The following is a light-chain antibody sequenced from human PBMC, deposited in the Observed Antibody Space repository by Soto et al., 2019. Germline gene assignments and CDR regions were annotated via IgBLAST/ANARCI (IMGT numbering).Light chain of an antibody. Sequence: EIVLTQSPGTLSLSPGERATLSCRASQRVPSNYLAWYQQKPGQAPRLLFYGASSRATGIPFRFSGSGSGTDFTLPITRLAPEDFAVYYWQQYGDSPLMYTFGRGTKLEIK. CDR1: QRVPSNY. CDR3: QQYGDSPLMYT. V-gene: IGKV3-20*01. J-gene: IGKJ2*01. CDR2: GAS.